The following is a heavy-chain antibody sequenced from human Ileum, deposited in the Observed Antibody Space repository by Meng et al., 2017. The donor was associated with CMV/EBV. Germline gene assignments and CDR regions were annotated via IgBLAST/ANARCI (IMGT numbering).Heavy chain of an antibody. D-gene: IGHD1-1*01. CDR2: IYFSGST. CDR3: ARLPTTGTGSDYYYYGMDV. V-gene: IGHV4-39*07. CDR1: GDSINTDNYN. J-gene: IGHJ6*02. Sequence: GSLRLSCTVSGDSINTDNYNWAWVRQPPGRELEWIGNIYFSGSTNYNPSLKSRVTISVVTSKNQFSLKLSSVTAADTAVYYCARLPTTGTGSDYYYYGMDVWGQGTMVTVSS.